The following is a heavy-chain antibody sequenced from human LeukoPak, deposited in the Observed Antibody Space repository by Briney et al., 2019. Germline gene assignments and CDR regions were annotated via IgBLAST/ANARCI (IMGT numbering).Heavy chain of an antibody. V-gene: IGHV1-69*10. CDR1: VGIFRRYA. D-gene: IGHD6-13*01. J-gene: IGHJ6*02. Sequence: SVNVSLKSSVGIFRRYASSWVRQPPARGGEWMGGMIPSLGIENYAHKFQGRVTITADKSTSTAYMELSSMRSEDPAVYYCARDPQPRYSSSWPMSYYYYVMDVWGQGTTVTVSS. CDR3: ARDPQPRYSSSWPMSYYYYVMDV. CDR2: MIPSLGIE.